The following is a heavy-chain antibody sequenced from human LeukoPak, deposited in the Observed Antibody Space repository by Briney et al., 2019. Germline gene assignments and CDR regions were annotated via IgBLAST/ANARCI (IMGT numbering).Heavy chain of an antibody. CDR1: GYSFTSYW. J-gene: IGHJ4*02. Sequence: GESLKISCKGSGYSFTSYWIGWVRQMPGKGLEWIGIIYPGDSDATYSASFQGQVTISADKSISTAYLQWSSLKASDTATYYSARQLAGVTSYSDYWGQGTLVTVSS. CDR3: ARQLAGVTSYSDY. V-gene: IGHV5-51*01. D-gene: IGHD2-21*02. CDR2: IYPGDSDA.